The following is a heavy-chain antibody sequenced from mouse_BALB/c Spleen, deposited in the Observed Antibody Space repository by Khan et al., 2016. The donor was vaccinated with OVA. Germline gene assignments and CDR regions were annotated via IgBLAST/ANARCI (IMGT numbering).Heavy chain of an antibody. V-gene: IGHV1S41*01. CDR2: IGPGSGST. CDR1: GYTFTSYW. J-gene: IGHJ4*01. Sequence: DLVKPGASVKLSCKASGYTFTSYWINWIKQRPGQGLEWIGRIGPGSGSTYYNEMFKGKATLTVDTSSSTAYIQLSSLSSEDSAVYVCARENYDGRTCYAMDYWGQGTSVTVSS. CDR3: ARENYDGRTCYAMDY. D-gene: IGHD1-1*01.